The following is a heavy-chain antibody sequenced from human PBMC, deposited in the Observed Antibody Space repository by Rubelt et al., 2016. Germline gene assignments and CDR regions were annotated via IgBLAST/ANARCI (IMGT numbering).Heavy chain of an antibody. CDR1: GGSISSSNW. V-gene: IGHV4-4*02. CDR3: ARNNPQLSGGNSGLDY. J-gene: IGHJ4*02. Sequence: QVQLQESGPGLVKPSGTLSLTCAVSGGSISSSNWWSWVRQPPGKGLEWIGEIYHSGSTNYNPSLKCRVTISVDKSKNQFSLKLSSVTAADTAVYYCARNNPQLSGGNSGLDYWGQGTLVTVSS. D-gene: IGHD4-23*01. CDR2: IYHSGST.